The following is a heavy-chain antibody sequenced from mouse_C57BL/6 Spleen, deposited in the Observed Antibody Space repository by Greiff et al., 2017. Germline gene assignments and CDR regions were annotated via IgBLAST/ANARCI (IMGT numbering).Heavy chain of an antibody. CDR1: GYTFTSYW. Sequence: QVQLQQPGAELVKPGASVTLSCKASGYTFTSYWMHWVKQRPGQGLEWIGMIHPNSGSTNYNEKFKSKATLTVDKSSSTAYMQHSSLTSEASAVYYGARTLTGGFYAMDYWGQGTSVTVSS. CDR2: IHPNSGST. V-gene: IGHV1-64*01. J-gene: IGHJ4*01. D-gene: IGHD4-1*01. CDR3: ARTLTGGFYAMDY.